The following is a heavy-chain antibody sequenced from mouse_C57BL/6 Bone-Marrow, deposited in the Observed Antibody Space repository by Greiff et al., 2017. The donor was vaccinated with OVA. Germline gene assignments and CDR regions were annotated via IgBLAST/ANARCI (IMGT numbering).Heavy chain of an antibody. V-gene: IGHV1-18*01. CDR1: GYTFTDYN. J-gene: IGHJ3*01. Sequence: VQLQQSGPELVKPGASVKIPCKASGYTFTDYNMDWVKQSHGKSLEWIGDINPNNGGTIYNQKFKGKATLTVDKSSSTAYMELRSLTSEDTAVYYCAREGEYDYGFAYWGQGTLVTVSA. CDR3: AREGEYDYGFAY. CDR2: INPNNGGT. D-gene: IGHD2-4*01.